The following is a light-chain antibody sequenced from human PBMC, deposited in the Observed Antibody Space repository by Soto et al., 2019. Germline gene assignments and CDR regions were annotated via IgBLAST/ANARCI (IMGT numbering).Light chain of an antibody. J-gene: IGLJ2*01. Sequence: QSVLTQVPSASETPGQRVTISCSGSSSNIGRNTVNWYQQLPGTAPKLLIYSNNQRPSGVPDRFSGSKSGTSASLAISGLQSEDEADYYCAVWDDSLNAVVFGGGTKRTVL. V-gene: IGLV1-44*01. CDR1: SSNIGRNT. CDR3: AVWDDSLNAVV. CDR2: SNN.